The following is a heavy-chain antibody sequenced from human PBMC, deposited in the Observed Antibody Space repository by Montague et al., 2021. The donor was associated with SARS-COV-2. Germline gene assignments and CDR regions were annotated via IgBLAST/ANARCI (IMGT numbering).Heavy chain of an antibody. D-gene: IGHD1/OR15-1a*01. CDR2: FSGSSTKM. V-gene: IGHV3-48*02. CDR3: ARDAGYNWNTEAYALDM. CDR1: GFSLSSYS. J-gene: IGHJ3*02. Sequence: SLRLSCAASGFSLSSYSMNWVRQAPGKGLEWVSYFSGSSTKMNFADSVKGRFTISRDIAKNSLYLQMDSLTDEDTAVYYCARDAGYNWNTEAYALDMWARGQWSSSLQ.